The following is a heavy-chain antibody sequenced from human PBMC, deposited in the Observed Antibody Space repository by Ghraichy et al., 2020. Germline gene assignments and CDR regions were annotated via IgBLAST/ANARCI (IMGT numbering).Heavy chain of an antibody. Sequence: GSLRLSCTVSGGSIKSNYWNWIRQSPGKGLEWIGYIYYSGTTKYNPSLGSRVTMSVDTSKNQFSLRLSSVTAADTAVYYCAKSDYTFWFDPWGQGTLVTVSS. J-gene: IGHJ5*02. V-gene: IGHV4-59*01. CDR2: IYYSGTT. D-gene: IGHD4-11*01. CDR3: AKSDYTFWFDP. CDR1: GGSIKSNY.